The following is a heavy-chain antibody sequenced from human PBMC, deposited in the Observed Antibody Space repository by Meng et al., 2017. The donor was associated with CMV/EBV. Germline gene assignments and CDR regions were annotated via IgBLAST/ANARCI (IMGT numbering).Heavy chain of an antibody. CDR1: GGSFSGYY. V-gene: IGHV4-34*01. CDR2: INHSGST. Sequence: GQLQQWGAGLLKPSETLSLTCAVYGGSFSGYYWSWIRQPPGKGLEWIGEINHSGSTNYNPSLKSRVTISVDTSKNQFSLKLSSVTAADTAVYYCARGGPNDSSGYYPYYFDYWGQGTLVTVSS. D-gene: IGHD3-22*01. CDR3: ARGGPNDSSGYYPYYFDY. J-gene: IGHJ4*02.